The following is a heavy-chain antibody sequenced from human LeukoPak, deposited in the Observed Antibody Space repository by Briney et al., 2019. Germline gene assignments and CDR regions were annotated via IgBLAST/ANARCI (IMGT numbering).Heavy chain of an antibody. V-gene: IGHV3-23*01. D-gene: IGHD6-13*01. J-gene: IGHJ4*02. CDR2: ISGSGGST. CDR1: GFTLRIYG. Sequence: PGGSLRLSCAASGFTLRIYGMSWVRQAPGKGLEWVSTISGSGGSTYYADSVKGRFTISRDNSKNTLYLQMNSLRAEDTAVYYCARAVAAAGNYWGQGTLVTVSS. CDR3: ARAVAAAGNY.